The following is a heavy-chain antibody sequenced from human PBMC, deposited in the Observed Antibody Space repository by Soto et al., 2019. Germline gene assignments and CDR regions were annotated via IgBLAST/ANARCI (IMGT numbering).Heavy chain of an antibody. V-gene: IGHV3-74*01. CDR2: INGDGSYT. CDR3: VRTWHGFDI. J-gene: IGHJ3*02. CDR1: GFTFSTYW. Sequence: EVQLVESGGGLVQPGASLRRSCAASGFTFSTYWMHWVRQAPAKGLLWVSHINGDGSYTDFADSVKGRFTISRDNAKNTVYLQMQSLRDEDTAVYFCVRTWHGFDIWGPGTMVTVSS.